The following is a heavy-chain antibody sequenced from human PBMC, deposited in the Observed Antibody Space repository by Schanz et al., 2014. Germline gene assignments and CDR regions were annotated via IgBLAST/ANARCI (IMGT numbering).Heavy chain of an antibody. CDR2: INPNSGTT. CDR1: GYTFSSYG. CDR3: ARDQSPYTNSSDVRYFDY. J-gene: IGHJ4*02. Sequence: QVQLVQSGAEVKKPGASVKVSCKASGYTFSSYGITWVRQAPGQGLEWMGWINPNSGTTNYAQKFQGWVTMTTDTSTSTAYMELRSLRSDDTAVYYCARDQSPYTNSSDVRYFDYWGQGSLVTVSS. D-gene: IGHD6-6*01. V-gene: IGHV1-18*01.